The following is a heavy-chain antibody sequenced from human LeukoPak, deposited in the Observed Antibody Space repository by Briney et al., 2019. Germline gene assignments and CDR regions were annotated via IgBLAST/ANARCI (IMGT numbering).Heavy chain of an antibody. CDR1: GFPFSSYG. V-gene: IGHV3-30*18. D-gene: IGHD3-10*01. J-gene: IGHJ4*02. CDR3: AKEIYFGSGSYPDY. Sequence: PGRSLGLSCAASGFPFSSYGIHWVRQAPGKGLEWVGVISHDGNNEYYADSVRGRFTISRDNSKNTLYLQMNSLRAEDTAVYYCAKEIYFGSGSYPDYWGQGTLVTVSS. CDR2: ISHDGNNE.